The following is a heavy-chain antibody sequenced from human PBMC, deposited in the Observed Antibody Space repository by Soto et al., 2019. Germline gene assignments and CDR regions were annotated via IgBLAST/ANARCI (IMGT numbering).Heavy chain of an antibody. J-gene: IGHJ4*02. Sequence: PGGSLRLSCAASGFTFSSYAMHWVRQAPGKGLEWVAVISYDGSNKYYADSVKGRFTISRDNSKNTLHLQMNSLRAEDTAVYYCASERYCSGGSCYPHLDYFDYWGQGTLVTVSS. CDR1: GFTFSSYA. D-gene: IGHD2-15*01. V-gene: IGHV3-30-3*01. CDR2: ISYDGSNK. CDR3: ASERYCSGGSCYPHLDYFDY.